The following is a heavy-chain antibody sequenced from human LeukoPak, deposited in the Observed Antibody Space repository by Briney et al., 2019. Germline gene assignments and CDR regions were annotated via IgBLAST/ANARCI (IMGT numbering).Heavy chain of an antibody. D-gene: IGHD6-19*01. V-gene: IGHV3-66*01. Sequence: GGSLRLSCAASGFTVSSNYMSWVRQAPGKGLEWVSVIHRGGNTYYADFVKGGFTISRDNSKNTLYLQMNSLRAEDAAVYYCARAEGGQWYIDSWGQGTLSTVSS. CDR2: IHRGGNT. CDR1: GFTVSSNY. J-gene: IGHJ4*02. CDR3: ARAEGGQWYIDS.